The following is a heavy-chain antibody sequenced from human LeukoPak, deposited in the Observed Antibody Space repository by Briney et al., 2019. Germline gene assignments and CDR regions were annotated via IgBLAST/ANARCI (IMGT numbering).Heavy chain of an antibody. J-gene: IGHJ5*02. CDR3: ARGLATYSSWYWAVWFDP. CDR1: GGSISSSY. D-gene: IGHD6-13*01. V-gene: IGHV4-59*12. CDR2: IFYSGSI. Sequence: SETLSLTCTFSGGSISSSYWSWIRQPPGKGLEWIGYIFYSGSINYNPSLKSRVTISVDTSKNQFSLNLNSVTAADTAVYYCARGLATYSSWYWAVWFDPWVQGTLVTVSS.